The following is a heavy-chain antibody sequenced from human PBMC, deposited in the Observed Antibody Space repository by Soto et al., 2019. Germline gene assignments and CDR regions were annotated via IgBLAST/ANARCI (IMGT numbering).Heavy chain of an antibody. Sequence: GGSLRLSCAASGFTFSSYGMHWVRQAPGKGLEWVAVIWYDGSNKYYADSVKGRFTISRDNSKNTLYLQMNSLRAEDTAVYYCARDVLRFLESMDVWGQGTTVTVSS. CDR1: GFTFSSYG. D-gene: IGHD3-3*01. V-gene: IGHV3-33*01. CDR3: ARDVLRFLESMDV. CDR2: IWYDGSNK. J-gene: IGHJ6*02.